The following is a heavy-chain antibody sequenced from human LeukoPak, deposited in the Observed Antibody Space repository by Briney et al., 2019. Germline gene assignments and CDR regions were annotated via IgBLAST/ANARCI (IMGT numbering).Heavy chain of an antibody. J-gene: IGHJ4*02. Sequence: SETLSLTCTVSGGSITSGNYYWGWVRQSPGKGLEWIGSVDKSGGTYYIPSLNNRLSISVDTSKNQVSLRLNSVTAADTAVYYCARDSGNFEIDYWGQGTLVTVSS. V-gene: IGHV4-39*02. CDR3: ARDSGNFEIDY. CDR1: GGSITSGNYY. D-gene: IGHD1-26*01. CDR2: VDKSGGT.